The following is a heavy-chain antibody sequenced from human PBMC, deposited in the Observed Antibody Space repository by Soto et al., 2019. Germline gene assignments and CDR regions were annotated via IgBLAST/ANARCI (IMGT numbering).Heavy chain of an antibody. CDR3: ARQGRKAVPAALGDYYYYGMDV. Sequence: GASGQVSCKASGGTFSSYAISWVRQAPGQGLEWMGGIIPIFGTANYAQKFQGRVTITADESTSTAYMELSSLRSEDTAVYYCARQGRKAVPAALGDYYYYGMDVWGQGTTVTVSS. CDR2: IIPIFGTA. V-gene: IGHV1-69*13. CDR1: GGTFSSYA. D-gene: IGHD2-2*01. J-gene: IGHJ6*02.